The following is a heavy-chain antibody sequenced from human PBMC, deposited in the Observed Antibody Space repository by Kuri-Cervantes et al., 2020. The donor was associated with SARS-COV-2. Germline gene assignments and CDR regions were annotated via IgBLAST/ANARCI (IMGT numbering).Heavy chain of an antibody. CDR3: ARGYGDQPYEYDAFDI. J-gene: IGHJ3*02. D-gene: IGHD4-17*01. Sequence: ASVKVSCKASGYTFTSYGISWVRQAPGQGLEWMGWISAYNGNTNYAQKFQGRVTITTDESTSTAYMELSSLRSEDTAVYYCARGYGDQPYEYDAFDIWGQGTMVTVSS. CDR2: ISAYNGNT. CDR1: GYTFTSYG. V-gene: IGHV1-18*01.